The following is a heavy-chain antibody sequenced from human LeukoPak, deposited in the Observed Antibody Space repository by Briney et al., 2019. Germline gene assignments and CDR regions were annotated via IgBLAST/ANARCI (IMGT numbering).Heavy chain of an antibody. CDR3: ARDPIDCSGGSCYSEGWFDP. V-gene: IGHV4-59*01. J-gene: IGHJ5*02. Sequence: SSETLSLTCTVSGGSISSYYWSWIRQPPGKGLEWIGYIYYSGSTNYNPSLKSRVTISVDTSKNQFSLKLSSVTAADTAVYYCARDPIDCSGGSCYSEGWFDPWGQGTLVTVSS. CDR1: GGSISSYY. CDR2: IYYSGST. D-gene: IGHD2-15*01.